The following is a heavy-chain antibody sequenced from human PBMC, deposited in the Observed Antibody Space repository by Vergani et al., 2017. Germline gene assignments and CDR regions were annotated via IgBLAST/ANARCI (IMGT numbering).Heavy chain of an antibody. J-gene: IGHJ6*03. V-gene: IGHV4-34*01. CDR2: INHSGRT. Sequence: QVQLQESGPGLVRPSETLSLTCTVSGGSLSGYYWSWIRKPPGKGLEWIGEINHSGRTNYNPSLKSRVTISVDTSKNQFSLKLSSWTAADTAVYYCARGGGTVSGFGGPHYYYMDVWGKGTTFTVSS. CDR3: ARGGGTVSGFGGPHYYYMDV. CDR1: GGSLSGYY. D-gene: IGHD3-10*01.